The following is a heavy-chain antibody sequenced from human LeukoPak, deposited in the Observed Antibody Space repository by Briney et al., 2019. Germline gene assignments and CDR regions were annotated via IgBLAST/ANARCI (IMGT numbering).Heavy chain of an antibody. J-gene: IGHJ4*02. CDR3: AKELWGITIFGGTFDY. CDR2: ISGSGGST. Sequence: ETLSLTCIVSGGSISSDSHYWGWIRQPPGKGLEWVSAISGSGGSTYYADSVKGRFTISRDNSKNTLYLQMNSLRAEDTAVYYCAKELWGITIFGGTFDYWGQGTLVTVSS. V-gene: IGHV3-23*01. CDR1: GGSISSDSHY. D-gene: IGHD3-3*01.